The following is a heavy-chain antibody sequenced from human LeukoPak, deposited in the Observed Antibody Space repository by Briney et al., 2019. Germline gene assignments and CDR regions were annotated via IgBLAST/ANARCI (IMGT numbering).Heavy chain of an antibody. J-gene: IGHJ4*02. D-gene: IGHD5/OR15-5a*01. Sequence: GGSLRLSCAASIFTFSSYAISWVRQAPGKGLEWVSTISGSGVSTYYADSVKGRFTISRDNSKNTLCLQMNSLRAEDTAVYYCAKYMSTGVACFDYWGQGTLVTVSS. CDR2: ISGSGVST. CDR3: AKYMSTGVACFDY. V-gene: IGHV3-23*01. CDR1: IFTFSSYA.